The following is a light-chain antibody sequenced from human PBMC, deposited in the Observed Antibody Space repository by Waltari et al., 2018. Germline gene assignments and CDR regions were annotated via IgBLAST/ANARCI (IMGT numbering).Light chain of an antibody. CDR1: QGFSSY. CDR2: AAS. J-gene: IGKJ4*01. CDR3: QQYYSYPLT. V-gene: IGKV1-8*01. Sequence: AIRITQSPSSLSASTGDRVPIPCRASQGFSSYLAWYQQKPGKAPKLLIYAASTLQSGVPSRFSGSGSGTDFTLTISCLQSEDFATYYCQQYYSYPLTFGGGTKVEIK.